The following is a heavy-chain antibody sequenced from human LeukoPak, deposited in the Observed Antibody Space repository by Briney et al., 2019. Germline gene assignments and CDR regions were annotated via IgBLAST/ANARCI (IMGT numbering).Heavy chain of an antibody. J-gene: IGHJ5*02. CDR1: GFTVSNNY. V-gene: IGHV3-53*01. D-gene: IGHD2-21*01. CDR3: VRNSGELGA. CDR2: IYSAGGT. Sequence: GGSLRLSCATSGFTVSNNYMSWVRRAAGKGLEWVALIYSAGGTYYADSVKGRFTISRDNSKNTLHLQMNSLRAEDTAVYYCVRNSGELGAWGQGTLVTVSS.